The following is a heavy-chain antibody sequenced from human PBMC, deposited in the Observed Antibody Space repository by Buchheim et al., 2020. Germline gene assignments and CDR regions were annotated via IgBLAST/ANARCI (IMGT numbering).Heavy chain of an antibody. CDR1: GFTFSSYY. CDR3: ARESGGYCTNGVCVGPPAFDI. J-gene: IGHJ3*02. CDR2: ISRSGSNI. Sequence: QVQLVESGGGLVKPGGSLRLSCAASGFTFSSYYMSWIRQAPGKGLEWVSYISRSGSNIYYADSVKGRFTISRDNAKNSLYLQMNSLSAEDTAVYYCARESGGYCTNGVCVGPPAFDILGQGT. D-gene: IGHD2-8*01. V-gene: IGHV3-11*01.